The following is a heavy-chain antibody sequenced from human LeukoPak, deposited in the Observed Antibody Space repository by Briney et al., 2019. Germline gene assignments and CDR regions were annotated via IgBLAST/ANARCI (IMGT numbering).Heavy chain of an antibody. CDR1: GGSISSYY. CDR2: IYYSGST. CDR3: ARGDYDFWSGYYSNWFDP. D-gene: IGHD3-3*01. Sequence: SETLSLTCTVSGGSISSYYWSWIRQPPGKGLEWIGYIYYSGSTNYNPSLKSRVTISVDTSKNQFSLKLSSVTAADTAVYYCARGDYDFWSGYYSNWFDPWGQETLVTVSS. V-gene: IGHV4-59*01. J-gene: IGHJ5*02.